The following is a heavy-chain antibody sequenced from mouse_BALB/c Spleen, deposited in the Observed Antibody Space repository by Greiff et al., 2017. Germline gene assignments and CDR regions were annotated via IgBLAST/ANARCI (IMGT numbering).Heavy chain of an antibody. J-gene: IGHJ3*01. D-gene: IGHD1-1*01. CDR3: ARAYYYGSSPWFAY. CDR2: ISDGGSYT. CDR1: GFTFSDYY. Sequence: EVMLVESGGGLVKPGGSLKLSCAASGFTFSDYYMYWVRQTPEKRLEWVATISDGGSYTYYPDSVKGRFTISRDNAKNNLYLQMSSLKSEDTAMYYCARAYYYGSSPWFAYWGQGTLVTVS. V-gene: IGHV5-4*02.